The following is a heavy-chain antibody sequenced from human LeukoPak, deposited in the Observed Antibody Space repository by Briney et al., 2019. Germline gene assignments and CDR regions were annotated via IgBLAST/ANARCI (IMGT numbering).Heavy chain of an antibody. V-gene: IGHV1-18*04. Sequence: WASVKVSCKASGYTFTSYGISWMRQAPGQGLEWMGWISGYNGNTNYAQKLQGRVTMTTDTSTSTAYMELRSLRSDDTAVYYCARDEDFYCSSTSCYLASFDYWGQGNLVTVSS. D-gene: IGHD2-2*01. CDR1: GYTFTSYG. J-gene: IGHJ4*02. CDR2: ISGYNGNT. CDR3: ARDEDFYCSSTSCYLASFDY.